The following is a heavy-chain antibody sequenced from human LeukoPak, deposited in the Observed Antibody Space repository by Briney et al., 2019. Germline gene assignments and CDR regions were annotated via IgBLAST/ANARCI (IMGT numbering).Heavy chain of an antibody. CDR2: ITGSTTWT. V-gene: IGHV3-23*01. D-gene: IGHD3-10*02. CDR3: ARELVSSGTGYFDL. Sequence: GGSLRLSCEASGFTFGNFGMTWVRQAPGKGLQWASGITGSTTWTYYAASVKGRFTVSRDNSQNTLHLQMNSLRADGTAVYYCARELVSSGTGYFDLWGRGTLVTVSS. CDR1: GFTFGNFG. J-gene: IGHJ2*01.